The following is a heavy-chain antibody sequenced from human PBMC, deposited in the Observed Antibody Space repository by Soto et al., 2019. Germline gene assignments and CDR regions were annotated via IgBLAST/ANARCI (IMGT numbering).Heavy chain of an antibody. J-gene: IGHJ4*02. D-gene: IGHD2-15*01. CDR2: NYYSGST. Sequence: KTSETLSLTCTVSGGSISSGGYYWSWIRQPPGKGLEWIGYNYYSGSTNYNPSLKSRVTISVDTSKNQFSLKLSSVTAADTAVYYCARRLSCSGGSCSRTGTLDYWGQGTLVTVSS. V-gene: IGHV4-61*08. CDR1: GGSISSGGYY. CDR3: ARRLSCSGGSCSRTGTLDY.